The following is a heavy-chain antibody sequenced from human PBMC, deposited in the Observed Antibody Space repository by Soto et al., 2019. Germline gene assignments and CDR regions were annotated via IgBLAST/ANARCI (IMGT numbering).Heavy chain of an antibody. V-gene: IGHV3-21*01. CDR2: ISSSSYI. D-gene: IGHD5-12*01. Sequence: GGSLRLSCAASGFTFSSYSMNWVRQAPGKGLEWVSSISSSSYIYYADSVKGRFTISRDNAKNSLYLQMNSLRAEDTAVYYCARVGRDGYNSLDYWGQGTLVTVSS. CDR3: ARVGRDGYNSLDY. J-gene: IGHJ4*02. CDR1: GFTFSSYS.